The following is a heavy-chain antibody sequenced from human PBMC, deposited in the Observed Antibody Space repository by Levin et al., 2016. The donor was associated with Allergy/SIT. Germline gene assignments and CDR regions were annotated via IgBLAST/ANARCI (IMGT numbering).Heavy chain of an antibody. V-gene: IGHV1-69*04. CDR3: ARVSGITIFGDYGMDV. CDR2: IIPILGIA. Sequence: SVKVSCKASGGTFSSYAISWVRQAPGQGLEWMGRIIPILGIANYAQKFQGRVTITADKSTSTAYMELSSLRSEDTAVYYCARVSGITIFGDYGMDVWGQGTTVTVSS. CDR1: GGTFSSYA. J-gene: IGHJ6*02. D-gene: IGHD3-3*01.